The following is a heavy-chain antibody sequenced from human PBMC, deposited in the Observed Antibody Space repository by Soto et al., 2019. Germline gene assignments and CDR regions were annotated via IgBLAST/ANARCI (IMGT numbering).Heavy chain of an antibody. CDR1: GFTVSSNY. J-gene: IGHJ4*02. Sequence: GGSLRLSCAASGFTVSSNYMSWVRQAPGKGLEWVSVIYSGGSTYYADSVKGRFTISRDNSKNTLYLQMNSLRAEDTAVYYCAREGIAYYFDYWGQGTLVTVSS. V-gene: IGHV3-66*01. CDR2: IYSGGST. D-gene: IGHD6-13*01. CDR3: AREGIAYYFDY.